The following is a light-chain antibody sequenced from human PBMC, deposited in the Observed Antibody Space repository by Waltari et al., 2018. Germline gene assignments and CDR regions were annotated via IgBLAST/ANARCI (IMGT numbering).Light chain of an antibody. Sequence: DIVMTQSPDSLAVSLGERATINCKSSQSVLYSSNNKNYLAWFQQKPGQPPKLLIYWASTRESGVPDRFSGSGSGTDFTLTISSLQAEDVAVYYCMQLHDYPLTLGQGTRLDIK. CDR2: WAS. J-gene: IGKJ5*01. CDR3: MQLHDYPLT. CDR1: QSVLYSSNNKNY. V-gene: IGKV4-1*01.